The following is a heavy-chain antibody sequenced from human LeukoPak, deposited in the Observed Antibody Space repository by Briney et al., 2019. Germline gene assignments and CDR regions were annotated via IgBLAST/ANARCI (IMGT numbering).Heavy chain of an antibody. Sequence: PGGSLRLSCAASGFTFSSYWMSWVRQAPGKGPEWVANIKQDGSEKYYVDSVKGRFTISRDNAKNSLYLQMNSLRAEDTALYYCARVGCSSTSCYKGIDYWGQGTLVTVSS. CDR3: ARVGCSSTSCYKGIDY. D-gene: IGHD2-2*02. CDR2: IKQDGSEK. CDR1: GFTFSSYW. J-gene: IGHJ4*02. V-gene: IGHV3-7*03.